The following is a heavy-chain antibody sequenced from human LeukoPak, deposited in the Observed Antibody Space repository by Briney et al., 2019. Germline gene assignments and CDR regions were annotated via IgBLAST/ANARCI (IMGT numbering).Heavy chain of an antibody. V-gene: IGHV4-39*01. Sequence: SETLSLTCTVSGGSISSNSYYWGWIRQPPGKGLKWIGGIYYIGSTYYNPSLKSRVTISVDTSKNQFSLKLNSVTAADTAVYYCARNRYYYGSGNYGVPNWFDPWGQGTLVTVSS. CDR1: GGSISSNSYY. CDR2: IYYIGST. J-gene: IGHJ5*02. CDR3: ARNRYYYGSGNYGVPNWFDP. D-gene: IGHD3-10*01.